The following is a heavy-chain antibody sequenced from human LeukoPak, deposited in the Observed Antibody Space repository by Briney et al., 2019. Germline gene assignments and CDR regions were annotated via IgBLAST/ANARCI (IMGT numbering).Heavy chain of an antibody. Sequence: PSETLSLTCTVSGGSISSYYWSWIRQPPGKGLEWIGEINHSGSTNYNPSLKSRVTISVDTSKNQFSLKLSSVTAADTAVYYCARGLYGSGLWGAFDIWGQGTMVTVSS. CDR1: GGSISSYY. V-gene: IGHV4-34*01. D-gene: IGHD3-10*01. CDR2: INHSGST. CDR3: ARGLYGSGLWGAFDI. J-gene: IGHJ3*02.